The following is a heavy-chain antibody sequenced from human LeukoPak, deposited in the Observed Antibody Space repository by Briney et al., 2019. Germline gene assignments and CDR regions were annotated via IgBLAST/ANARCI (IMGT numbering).Heavy chain of an antibody. V-gene: IGHV3-30*04. CDR2: ISYDGKNK. D-gene: IGHD3-10*01. CDR1: GFTFTSYP. J-gene: IGHJ4*02. CDR3: ARDALYMVRDPKFLPTY. Sequence: PGRSLRLSCAASGFTFTSYPMHWVRQAPGKGLEWVAVISYDGKNKFYAGSVKGRFTISRDNAKNTLYLQMNSLRAEDTAVYYCARDALYMVRDPKFLPTYWGQGTLVTVSS.